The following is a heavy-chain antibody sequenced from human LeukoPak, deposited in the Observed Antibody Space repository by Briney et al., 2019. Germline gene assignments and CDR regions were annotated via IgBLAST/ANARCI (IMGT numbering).Heavy chain of an antibody. D-gene: IGHD3-22*01. Sequence: SETLSLTCTVSGGSISSGSYYWSWIRQPAGKGLEWIGRIYTSGSTNYNPSLKSRVTISVDTSKNQLSLKLSSVTAADTAVYYCARVPRGGYPVTVDYWGQGTLVTVSS. CDR2: IYTSGST. CDR3: ARVPRGGYPVTVDY. CDR1: GGSISSGSYY. J-gene: IGHJ4*02. V-gene: IGHV4-61*02.